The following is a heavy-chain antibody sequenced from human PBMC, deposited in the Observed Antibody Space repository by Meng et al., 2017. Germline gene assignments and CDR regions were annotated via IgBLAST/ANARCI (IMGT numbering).Heavy chain of an antibody. CDR1: GYTFTSYA. V-gene: IGHV7-4-1*02. CDR2: INTNTGNP. D-gene: IGHD3-10*01. Sequence: ASVKVSCKASGYTFTSYAMNWVRQAPGQGLEWMGWINTNTGNPTYAQGFTGRFVFSLDTSVSTAYLQISSLKAEDTVVYYCASCEAFYGSGSYYPFDYWGQGTLVTVSS. J-gene: IGHJ4*02. CDR3: ASCEAFYGSGSYYPFDY.